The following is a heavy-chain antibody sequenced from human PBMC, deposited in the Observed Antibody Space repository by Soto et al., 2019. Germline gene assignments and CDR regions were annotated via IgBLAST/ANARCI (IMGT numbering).Heavy chain of an antibody. CDR3: TTDSYSDMNVVRFDN. CDR2: IKSETHGGTT. Sequence: KGLQWVGRIKSETHGGTTDFAAPVKGRFAISRDDSRNLVYMQMNSLKIEDTAVYYCTTDSYSDMNVVRFDNWGHGTLVTVSS. J-gene: IGHJ4*01. V-gene: IGHV3-15*07. D-gene: IGHD1-26*01.